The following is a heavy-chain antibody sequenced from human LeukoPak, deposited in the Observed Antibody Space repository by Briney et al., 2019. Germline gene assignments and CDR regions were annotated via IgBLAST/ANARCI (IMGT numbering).Heavy chain of an antibody. CDR2: ISSSSSYI. CDR1: GFTFSSYS. V-gene: IGHV3-21*01. D-gene: IGHD3-10*01. CDR3: ARDQRPYGSGSYFLYYYYYGMDV. Sequence: GGSLRLSCAASGFTFSSYSMNWVRQAPGKGLEWVSSISSSSSYIYYADSVKGRFTISRDNAKNSLYLQMNSLRAEDTAVYYCARDQRPYGSGSYFLYYYYYGMDVWGQGTTVTVSS. J-gene: IGHJ6*02.